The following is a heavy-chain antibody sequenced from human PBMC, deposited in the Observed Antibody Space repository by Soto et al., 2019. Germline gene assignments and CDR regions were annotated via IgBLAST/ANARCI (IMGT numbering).Heavy chain of an antibody. D-gene: IGHD3-16*02. V-gene: IGHV4-34*01. CDR2: INHSGST. CDR3: ARAGFIIKYYYYGMDV. CDR1: GGSFSGYY. J-gene: IGHJ6*02. Sequence: PSXTLSLTGAVYGGSFSGYYWSCIRQPPCKGLEWIGEINHSGSTNYNPSLKSRVTISVDTSKNQFSLKLSSVTAADTAVYYCARAGFIIKYYYYGMDVWGQGTTVTVSS.